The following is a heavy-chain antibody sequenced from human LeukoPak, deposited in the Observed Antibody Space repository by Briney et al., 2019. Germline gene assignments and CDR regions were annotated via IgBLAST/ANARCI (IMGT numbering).Heavy chain of an antibody. J-gene: IGHJ3*02. CDR2: ISWNSGSI. Sequence: GRSLRLSCAASGFTFDDYAMHWVRQAPGKGLEWVSGISWNSGSIGYADSVKGRFTISRDNAKNSLYLQMNSLRAEDTALYYCAKDMGLRLGATTPGAFDIWGQGTMVTVSS. V-gene: IGHV3-9*01. D-gene: IGHD1-26*01. CDR1: GFTFDDYA. CDR3: AKDMGLRLGATTPGAFDI.